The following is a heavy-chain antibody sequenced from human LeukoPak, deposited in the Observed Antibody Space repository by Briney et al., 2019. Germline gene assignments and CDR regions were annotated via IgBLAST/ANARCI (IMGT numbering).Heavy chain of an antibody. D-gene: IGHD3-10*01. CDR2: IYYSGST. Sequence: SETLSLTYTVSGGSISSSSYYWGWIRQPPGKGLEWIGSIYYSGSTYYNPSLKSRVTISVDTSKNQFSLKLSSVTAADTAVYYCARAAPDYYGSGSKNYGMDVWGQGTTVTVSS. V-gene: IGHV4-39*07. CDR3: ARAAPDYYGSGSKNYGMDV. J-gene: IGHJ6*02. CDR1: GGSISSSSYY.